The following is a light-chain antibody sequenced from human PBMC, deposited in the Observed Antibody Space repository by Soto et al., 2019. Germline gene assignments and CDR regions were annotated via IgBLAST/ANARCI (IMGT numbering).Light chain of an antibody. CDR2: EAS. V-gene: IGKV1-5*01. CDR3: LQDINYPWT. CDR1: QTLRTR. Sequence: DIQMTQSPSTLSASVGDRVTITCRASQTLRTRLAWYQQKPGKAPRLLIYEASDVARGVPPRFSGSGSGTDFTLAISSLQPEDSATYYCLQDINYPWTFGQGTQGGY. J-gene: IGKJ1*01.